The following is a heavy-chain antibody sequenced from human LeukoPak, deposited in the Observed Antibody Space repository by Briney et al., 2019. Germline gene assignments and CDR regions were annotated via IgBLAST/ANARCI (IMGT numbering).Heavy chain of an antibody. D-gene: IGHD3-3*01. CDR3: AREDYDFWSGYYYYFDY. Sequence: GGSLRLSCAASGFTFSSYAMHWVRQAPGKGLEWVAVISYDGSNKYYADSVKGRFTISRDNSKNTLYLQMNSLRAEDTAVYYCAREDYDFWSGYYYYFDYWGQGTLVTVSS. CDR1: GFTFSSYA. J-gene: IGHJ4*02. CDR2: ISYDGSNK. V-gene: IGHV3-30-3*01.